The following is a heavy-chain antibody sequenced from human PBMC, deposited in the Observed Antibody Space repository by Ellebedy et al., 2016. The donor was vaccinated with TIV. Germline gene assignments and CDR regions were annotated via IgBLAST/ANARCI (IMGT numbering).Heavy chain of an antibody. CDR3: ARYNSGGKIFDY. CDR1: GDSVPSNSPT. V-gene: IGHV6-1*01. J-gene: IGHJ4*02. CDR2: TYYRSKWYY. Sequence: SQTPSLTCAIPGDSVPSNSPTWNWIRQSPSRGLEWLGRTYYRSKWYYEYAVSVYSRITINPDTSKNQFSLQLNTVTPEDTDVYYGARYNSGGKIFDYWGQGTLVTVSS. D-gene: IGHD6-19*01.